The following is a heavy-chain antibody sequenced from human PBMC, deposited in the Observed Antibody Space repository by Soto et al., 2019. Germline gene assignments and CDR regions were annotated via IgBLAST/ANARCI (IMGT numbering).Heavy chain of an antibody. J-gene: IGHJ6*02. D-gene: IGHD6-6*01. CDR3: AREGSSSSGGYYYYYGMDV. CDR1: GGTFSSYA. CDR2: IIPIFGTA. Sequence: QVQLVQSGAEVKKPGSSVKVSCKASGGTFSSYAISWVRQAPGQGLEWMGGIIPIFGTANYAQKFQGRVTITGDESTSTAYMELSSLRSEDTAVYYCAREGSSSSGGYYYYYGMDVWGQGTTVTVSS. V-gene: IGHV1-69*01.